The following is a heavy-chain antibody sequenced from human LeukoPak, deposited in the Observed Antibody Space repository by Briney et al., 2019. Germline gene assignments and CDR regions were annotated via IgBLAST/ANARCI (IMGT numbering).Heavy chain of an antibody. CDR3: ARESRDRYDYDANVFDY. V-gene: IGHV3-21*01. Sequence: GGSLRLSCAASGFTFSTYSMNWVRQAPGKGLEWVSSISSSSSYIYYADSVKGRFTVSRDNAKNSLYLQMNSLRAEDTAVYYCARESRDRYDYDANVFDYWGQGTLVTVYS. CDR1: GFTFSTYS. D-gene: IGHD3-16*01. J-gene: IGHJ4*02. CDR2: ISSSSSYI.